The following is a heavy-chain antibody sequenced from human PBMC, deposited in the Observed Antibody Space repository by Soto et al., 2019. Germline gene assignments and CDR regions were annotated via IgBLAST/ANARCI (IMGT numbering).Heavy chain of an antibody. J-gene: IGHJ4*02. CDR2: INPNSGGT. CDR3: ARSKREYCSSTSCYPVY. V-gene: IGHV1-2*04. CDR1: GNTFTGYY. D-gene: IGHD2-2*01. Sequence: ASVKVSCKASGNTFTGYYMHWVRQAPGQGLEWMGWINPNSGGTNYAQKFQGWVTMTRDTSISTAYMELSRLRSDDTAVYYCARSKREYCSSTSCYPVYWGQGTLVTVSS.